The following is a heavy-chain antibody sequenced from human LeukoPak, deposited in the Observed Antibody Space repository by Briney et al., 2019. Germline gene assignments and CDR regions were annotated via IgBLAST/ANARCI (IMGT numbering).Heavy chain of an antibody. CDR1: GGTFSSYA. D-gene: IGHD3-22*01. Sequence: GASVKVSCKASGGTFSSYAISWVRQAPGQGLEWMGGIIPIFGTANYAQKFQGRVTITTDESTSTAYMELSSLRSEDTAVYYCARAREHYYDSSGYYRHGAFDIWGQGTMVTVSS. J-gene: IGHJ3*02. CDR3: ARAREHYYDSSGYYRHGAFDI. V-gene: IGHV1-69*05. CDR2: IIPIFGTA.